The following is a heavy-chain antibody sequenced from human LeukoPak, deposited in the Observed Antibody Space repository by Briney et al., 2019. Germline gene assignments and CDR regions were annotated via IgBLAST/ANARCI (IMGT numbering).Heavy chain of an antibody. Sequence: SETLSLTCAVYGGSFSGYYWSWIRQPPGKGLEWIGEINHSGSTNYNPSLKSRVTISVDTSKNQFSLKLSSVTAADTAVYYCARRLRYNWNDLRLQPAHFDYWGQGTLVTVSS. D-gene: IGHD1-1*01. CDR3: ARRLRYNWNDLRLQPAHFDY. J-gene: IGHJ4*02. CDR2: INHSGST. CDR1: GGSFSGYY. V-gene: IGHV4-34*01.